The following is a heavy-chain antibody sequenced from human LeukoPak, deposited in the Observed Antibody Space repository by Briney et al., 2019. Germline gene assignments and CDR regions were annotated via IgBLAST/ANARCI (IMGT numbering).Heavy chain of an antibody. V-gene: IGHV4-30-4*07. CDR1: GGSVSSGGYS. CDR2: LFYTGNT. CDR3: ARGTYTMTTDAFDI. J-gene: IGHJ3*02. D-gene: IGHD2-2*02. Sequence: PSETLSLTCAVSGGSVSSGGYSWSWIRQPPGKGLEWIGYLFYTGNTYYNPSLKSRVLISVDTSKNQFSLKLTSVTAADTAVYYCARGTYTMTTDAFDIWGQGTMVTVSS.